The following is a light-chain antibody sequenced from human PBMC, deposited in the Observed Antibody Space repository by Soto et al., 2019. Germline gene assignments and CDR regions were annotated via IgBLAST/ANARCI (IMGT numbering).Light chain of an antibody. CDR1: SSDVGSFNL. Sequence: QSALTQPASVSGSPGQPITISCTGSSSDVGSFNLVSWYQQHPGKAPKLMIYEGTKRPSGVSNRFSGSKSGNTASLTISGLQAEDEADYYCCSYAGSSTDVVFGGGTKVTVL. CDR3: CSYAGSSTDVV. J-gene: IGLJ2*01. CDR2: EGT. V-gene: IGLV2-23*01.